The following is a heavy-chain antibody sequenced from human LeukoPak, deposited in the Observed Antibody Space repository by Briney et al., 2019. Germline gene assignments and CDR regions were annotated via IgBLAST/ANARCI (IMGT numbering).Heavy chain of an antibody. Sequence: SETLSLTCAVSGGSISSSYYWSWIRQPAGKGLEWIGRIYTSGSTNYNPSLKSRVTMSVDTSKNQFSLKLSSVTAADTAVYYCARDPVRDKARLADIWGQGTMVTVSS. CDR3: ARDPVRDKARLADI. V-gene: IGHV4-4*07. CDR2: IYTSGST. D-gene: IGHD3-3*01. J-gene: IGHJ3*02. CDR1: GGSISSSYY.